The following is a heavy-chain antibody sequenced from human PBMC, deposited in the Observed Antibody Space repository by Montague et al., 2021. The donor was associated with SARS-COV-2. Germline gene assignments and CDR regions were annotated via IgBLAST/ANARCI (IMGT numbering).Heavy chain of an antibody. J-gene: IGHJ5*02. CDR3: ARVVRGCSGHSCYFDP. Sequence: SETLSLTCSISVSSICSADWWNSLLHSPRKVLSCVVYIFQAVGTNYNPSLNSRVTIAVDNFSNQVSLKMTSVTAADTAIYYCARVVRGCSGHSCYFDPWGQGTLVTVSS. CDR1: VSSICSADW. CDR2: IFQAVGT. D-gene: IGHD2-2*01. V-gene: IGHV4-4*02.